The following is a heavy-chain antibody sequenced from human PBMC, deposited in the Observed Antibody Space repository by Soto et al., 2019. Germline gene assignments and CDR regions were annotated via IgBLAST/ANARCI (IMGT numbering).Heavy chain of an antibody. D-gene: IGHD3-16*01. V-gene: IGHV4-30-2*01. Sequence: PSETLSLTCAVSGASISGGGNSWNWIRQPPGKGLEWIGYVHHTGSTYYTPSLKSRVTISLDRSKNQFSLKLTSVTAADTAVYYCDRTDAYTSQGDYFDSWGQGPLVTVSS. J-gene: IGHJ4*02. CDR2: VHHTGST. CDR1: GASISGGGNS. CDR3: DRTDAYTSQGDYFDS.